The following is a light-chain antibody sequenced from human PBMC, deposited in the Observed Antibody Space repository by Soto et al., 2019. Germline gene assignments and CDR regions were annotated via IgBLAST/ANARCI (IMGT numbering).Light chain of an antibody. V-gene: IGKV1-5*03. CDR3: QQHKSYSLT. J-gene: IGKJ1*01. CDR1: QSVSGW. CDR2: KAS. Sequence: DIQMTQSPSTLSASVGDRVTITCRASQSVSGWLAWYQQKPGKAPKLLIYKASTLESGVPSRFSGSGSGTEFTLTISSLQPDDFATYYCQQHKSYSLTFGQGTKVEIK.